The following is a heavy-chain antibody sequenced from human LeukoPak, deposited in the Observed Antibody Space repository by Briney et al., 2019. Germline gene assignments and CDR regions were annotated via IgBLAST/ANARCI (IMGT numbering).Heavy chain of an antibody. D-gene: IGHD5-24*01. CDR2: IYYSGST. Sequence: SETLSLTCTVSGGSISSSSYYWGWIRQPPGKGLEWIGSIYYSGSTYYNPSLKSRVTISVDTSKNQFSLKLSSVTAADTAVYYCARDRGMAVDAFDIWGQGTMVTVSS. J-gene: IGHJ3*02. CDR3: ARDRGMAVDAFDI. CDR1: GGSISSSSYY. V-gene: IGHV4-39*07.